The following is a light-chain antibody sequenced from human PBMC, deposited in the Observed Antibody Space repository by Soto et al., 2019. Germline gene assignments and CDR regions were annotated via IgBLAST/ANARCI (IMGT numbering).Light chain of an antibody. CDR2: AAT. CDR3: QHYNSYSEA. V-gene: IGKV1-27*01. Sequence: DIQMTQSPSSLSASVGDRVTSTCRASQGISNYLAWYQQKPGKVPKLLLYAATTLQSGVPSRFSGSGSGTEFTLTISSLQPDDFATYYCQHYNSYSEAFGQGTKVDIK. CDR1: QGISNY. J-gene: IGKJ1*01.